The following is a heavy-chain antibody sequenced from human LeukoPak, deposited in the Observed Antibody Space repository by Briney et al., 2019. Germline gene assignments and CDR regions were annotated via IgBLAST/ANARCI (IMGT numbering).Heavy chain of an antibody. J-gene: IGHJ5*02. D-gene: IGHD3-22*01. Sequence: SETLSLTCTVSGGSISSGDYYWSWIRQPPGKGLEWIGYIYYSGSTYYNPSLKSRVTISVDTSKNQFSLKLSSVTAADTAVYYCARQTEYYDSSGYSNWFDPWGQGTLVTVSS. CDR3: ARQTEYYDSSGYSNWFDP. CDR1: GGSISSGDYY. V-gene: IGHV4-30-4*01. CDR2: IYYSGST.